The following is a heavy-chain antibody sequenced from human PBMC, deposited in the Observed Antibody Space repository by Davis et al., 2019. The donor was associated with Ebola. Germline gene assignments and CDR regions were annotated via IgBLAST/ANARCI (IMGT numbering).Heavy chain of an antibody. J-gene: IGHJ4*02. CDR2: INPNSGGT. CDR1: GYTFTGYY. CDR3: ARDTYTMVRPPDY. D-gene: IGHD3-10*01. Sequence: AASVKVSCKASGYTFTGYYMHWVRQAPGQGLEWMGWINPNSGGTNYAQKFQGWVTMTRDTSISTAYMELSRLRSDDTAVYYCARDTYTMVRPPDYWGQGTLVTVSS. V-gene: IGHV1-2*04.